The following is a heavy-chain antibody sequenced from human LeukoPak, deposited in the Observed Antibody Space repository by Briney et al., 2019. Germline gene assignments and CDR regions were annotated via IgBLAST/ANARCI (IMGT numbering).Heavy chain of an antibody. D-gene: IGHD6-13*01. CDR2: IYSGGST. J-gene: IGHJ4*02. CDR1: GFTVSSNY. V-gene: IGHV3-66*02. CDR3: ASDSSSWYGGTN. Sequence: GGSLRLSCAASGFTVSSNYMSWVRQAPGKGLEWVSVIYSGGSTYYADSVKGRFTISRDNSKNTLYLQMNSLGAEDTAVYYCASDSSSWYGGTNWGQGTLVTVSS.